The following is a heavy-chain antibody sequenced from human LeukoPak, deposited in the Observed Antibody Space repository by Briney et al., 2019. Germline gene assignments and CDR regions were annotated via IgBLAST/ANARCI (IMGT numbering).Heavy chain of an antibody. Sequence: GGSLRLSCAASGFTFSGYYMNWVRQAPGKGLEWVSSISSSSSYIYYADSVKGRFTISRDNAKNSLYLQMNSLRAEDTAVYYCARDRRTAYYYYGMDVWGQGTTVTVSS. CDR3: ARDRRTAYYYYGMDV. J-gene: IGHJ6*02. CDR2: ISSSSSYI. CDR1: GFTFSGYY. D-gene: IGHD2-2*01. V-gene: IGHV3-21*01.